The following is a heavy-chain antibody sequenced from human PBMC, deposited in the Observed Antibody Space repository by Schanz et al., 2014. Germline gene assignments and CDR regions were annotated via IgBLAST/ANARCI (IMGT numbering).Heavy chain of an antibody. CDR2: IWSDRTNE. V-gene: IGHV3-33*06. CDR1: GFIFRSFG. J-gene: IGHJ6*03. CDR3: AKGPYYYYYMDV. Sequence: QGQLVESGGGVVQPGKSLRLFCATSGFIFRSFGIHWVRQAPGKGLGWVAVIWSDRTNEYYADSVEGRFTISGDSSKYTVYLQMNSLRADDTAVYCGAKGPYYYYYMDVWGNGTTVTVSS.